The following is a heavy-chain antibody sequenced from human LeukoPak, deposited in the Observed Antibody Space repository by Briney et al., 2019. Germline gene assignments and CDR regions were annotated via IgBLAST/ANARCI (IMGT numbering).Heavy chain of an antibody. CDR3: ARGYYGSGGEFDY. Sequence: SETLSLTCTVSGGSISSSSYYWGWIRQPPGKGLEWIGSIYYSGSTYYNPSLKSRVTISVDTSKNQFSLKLSSVTAADTAVYYCARGYYGSGGEFDYWGQGTLVTVSS. CDR2: IYYSGST. CDR1: GGSISSSSYY. J-gene: IGHJ4*02. D-gene: IGHD3-10*01. V-gene: IGHV4-39*07.